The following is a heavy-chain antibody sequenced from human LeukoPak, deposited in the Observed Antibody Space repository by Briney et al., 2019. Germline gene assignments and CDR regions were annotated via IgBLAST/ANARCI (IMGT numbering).Heavy chain of an antibody. Sequence: GGSLRLSCVASGFTFSSYGMHWVRQAPGKGLEWVAVIWYDGTNKYYADSVKGRFTISRDSSKNTLYLQMDSLRAEDTAVYYCARAAYDSSGYLTLWGQGTLVTVSS. J-gene: IGHJ4*02. D-gene: IGHD3-22*01. CDR3: ARAAYDSSGYLTL. CDR1: GFTFSSYG. V-gene: IGHV3-33*01. CDR2: IWYDGTNK.